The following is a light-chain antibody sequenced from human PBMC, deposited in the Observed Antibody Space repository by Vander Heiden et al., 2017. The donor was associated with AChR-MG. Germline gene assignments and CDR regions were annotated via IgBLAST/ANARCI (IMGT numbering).Light chain of an antibody. CDR1: QGVNSC. CDR3: QQRSNGHPIFS. J-gene: IGKJ3*01. V-gene: IGKV3-11*01. Sequence: EIVLTQSPATLSLSLGERATLHCRARQGVNSCVDWYKQKPGQAPRLLIYDASNRAEGIEARFSGSGYGTDFTLTISGREPEDFAVYFCQQRSNGHPIFSFGHGTKVDVK. CDR2: DAS.